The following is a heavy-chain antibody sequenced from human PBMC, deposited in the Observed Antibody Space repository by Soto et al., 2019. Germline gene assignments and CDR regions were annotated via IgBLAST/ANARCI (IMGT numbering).Heavy chain of an antibody. V-gene: IGHV4-34*01. CDR3: ARGYSSSWYVKNRDAHYNWFDP. J-gene: IGHJ5*02. CDR1: GGSFSGYY. CDR2: INHSGST. D-gene: IGHD6-13*01. Sequence: SETLSLTCAVYGGSFSGYYWSWIRQPPGKGLEWIGEINHSGSTNYNPSLKSRVTISVDTSKNQFSLKLSSVTAADTAVYYCARGYSSSWYVKNRDAHYNWFDPWGQGTLVTVSS.